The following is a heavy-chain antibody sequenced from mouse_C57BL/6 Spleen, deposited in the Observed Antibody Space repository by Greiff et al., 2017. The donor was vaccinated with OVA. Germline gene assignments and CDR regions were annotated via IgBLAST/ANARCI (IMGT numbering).Heavy chain of an antibody. CDR3: ALYYSNFMDY. J-gene: IGHJ4*01. Sequence: VQLKQPGAELVRPGSSVKLSCKASGYTFTSYWMHWVKQRPIQGLEWIGNIDPSDSETHYNQKFKDKATLTVDKSSSTAYMQLSSLTSEDSAVYYCALYYSNFMDYWGQGTSVTGSS. D-gene: IGHD2-5*01. V-gene: IGHV1-52*01. CDR1: GYTFTSYW. CDR2: IDPSDSET.